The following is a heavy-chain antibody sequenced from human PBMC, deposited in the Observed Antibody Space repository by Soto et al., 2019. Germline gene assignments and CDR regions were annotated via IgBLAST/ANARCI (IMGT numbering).Heavy chain of an antibody. V-gene: IGHV3-74*01. Sequence: EVQLVESGGGLVNPGGSLRLSCAASGFTFSSYWMYWVRQAPGKGLVWVSRINSDGSSTSYADSVKGRFTISRDNAKNTLYVQMNSLRAEDTAVYYCASQKARFWSGYPVYYFDYWGQGTLVTVSS. D-gene: IGHD3-3*01. CDR1: GFTFSSYW. CDR3: ASQKARFWSGYPVYYFDY. J-gene: IGHJ4*02. CDR2: INSDGSST.